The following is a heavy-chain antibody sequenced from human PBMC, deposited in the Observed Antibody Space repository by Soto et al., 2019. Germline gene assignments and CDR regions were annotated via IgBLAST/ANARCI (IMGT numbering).Heavy chain of an antibody. CDR1: GGSISSGGYY. D-gene: IGHD2-15*01. J-gene: IGHJ6*02. Sequence: TLSLTCTVSGGSISSGGYYWSWIRQHPGKGLEWIGYIYYSGSTYYNPSLKSRVTISVDTSKNQFSLKLSSVTAADTAVYYCARDIVFNATPSYYFCMHVWRQGTPVTV. CDR2: IYYSGST. V-gene: IGHV4-31*03. CDR3: ARDIVFNATPSYYFCMHV.